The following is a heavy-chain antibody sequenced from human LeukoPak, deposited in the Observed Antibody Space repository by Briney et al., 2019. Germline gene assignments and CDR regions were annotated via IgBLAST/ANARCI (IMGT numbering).Heavy chain of an antibody. CDR3: ARGRDIVAPPQDV. CDR1: GFTFSSYA. J-gene: IGHJ6*02. CDR2: ISYDGSNK. Sequence: GGSLRLSCAASGFTFSSYAMHWVRQAPGKGLEWVAVISYDGSNKEYADSVKGRFTISRDNSKNTLSLQMNSLRGQDTAVYYCARGRDIVAPPQDVWRQGPTVPVSS. D-gene: IGHD5-12*01. V-gene: IGHV3-30-3*01.